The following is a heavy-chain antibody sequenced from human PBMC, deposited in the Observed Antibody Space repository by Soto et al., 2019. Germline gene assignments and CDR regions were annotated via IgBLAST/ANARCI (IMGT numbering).Heavy chain of an antibody. V-gene: IGHV3-21*02. CDR1: GFTFSRYG. CDR2: ISGLSSFI. Sequence: EVQLVESGGGLVKPGGSLRLSCAASGFTFSRYGMNWVRQAPGKGLELVSSISGLSSFIYYADSVKGRFTVSRDNAKNSLFVQMYSLTAEDTAVYYCARDPQQRLADSYYYGMDVWGQGTTVIVSS. D-gene: IGHD6-25*01. J-gene: IGHJ6*02. CDR3: ARDPQQRLADSYYYGMDV.